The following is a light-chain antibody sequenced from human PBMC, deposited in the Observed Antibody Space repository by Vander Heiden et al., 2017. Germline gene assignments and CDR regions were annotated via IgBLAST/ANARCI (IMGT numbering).Light chain of an antibody. CDR1: QSISSY. Sequence: DIRMTQSPSSLSASVGDRVSITCRASQSISSYFKWYQQKPGRAPPLLINAASSLQSGVPSSFSSSRSGADFSLTISSMQPEDFATYYCQQSYSTPLLTFGGGTKVEIK. CDR3: QQSYSTPLLT. V-gene: IGKV1-39*01. J-gene: IGKJ4*01. CDR2: AAS.